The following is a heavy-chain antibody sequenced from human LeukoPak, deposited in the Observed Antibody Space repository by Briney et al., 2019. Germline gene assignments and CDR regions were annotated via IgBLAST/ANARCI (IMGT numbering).Heavy chain of an antibody. Sequence: SVKVSCKASGGTFSSYAISWVRQAPGQGLEWMGGIIPIFGTANYAQKFQGRVTITADESTSTAYMELSSLRSEDTAVYYCARDRRRAAGDYGMDVWGQGTTVTASS. J-gene: IGHJ6*02. D-gene: IGHD6-13*01. CDR2: IIPIFGTA. CDR3: ARDRRRAAGDYGMDV. CDR1: GGTFSSYA. V-gene: IGHV1-69*13.